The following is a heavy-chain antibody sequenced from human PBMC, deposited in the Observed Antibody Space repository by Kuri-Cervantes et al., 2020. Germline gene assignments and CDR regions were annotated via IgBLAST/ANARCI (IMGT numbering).Heavy chain of an antibody. V-gene: IGHV3-30*12. CDR3: ARDRLAAAWDY. D-gene: IGHD6-13*01. CDR1: GFTFSSYG. CDR2: ISYDGSNE. J-gene: IGHJ4*02. Sequence: GGSLRLSCAASGFTFSSYGMHWVRQAPGKGLEWVAVISYDGSNEYYADSVKGRFTISRDNAKNSLYLQMNSLRAEDTAVYYCARDRLAAAWDYWGQGTLVTVSS.